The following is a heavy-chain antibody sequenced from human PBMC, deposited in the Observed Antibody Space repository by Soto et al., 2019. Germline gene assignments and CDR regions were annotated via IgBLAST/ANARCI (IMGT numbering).Heavy chain of an antibody. CDR3: TGYCSSTSCYIDYYYYYGMDV. J-gene: IGHJ6*02. CDR2: ISGSGGST. Sequence: EVQLLESVGGLVQPGGSLRLSCAASGFTFSSYAMSWVRQAPGKGLEWVSAISGSGGSTYYADSVKGRFTISRDNSKNTLYLQMNSLRAEDTAVYYATGYCSSTSCYIDYYYYYGMDVWGQGTTVTVSS. D-gene: IGHD2-2*02. CDR1: GFTFSSYA. V-gene: IGHV3-23*01.